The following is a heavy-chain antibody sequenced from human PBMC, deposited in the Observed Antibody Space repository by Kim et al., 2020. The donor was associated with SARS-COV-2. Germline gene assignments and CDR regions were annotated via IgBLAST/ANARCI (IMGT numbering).Heavy chain of an antibody. Sequence: ASVKVSCKASGYTFTSYAMNWVRQAPGQGLEWMGWINTNTGNPTYAQGFTGRFVFSLDTSVSTAYLQISSLKAEDTAVYYCAREALAATLFSRWFDPWGQGTLVTVSS. CDR1: GYTFTSYA. CDR3: AREALAATLFSRWFDP. J-gene: IGHJ5*02. CDR2: INTNTGNP. D-gene: IGHD2-15*01. V-gene: IGHV7-4-1*02.